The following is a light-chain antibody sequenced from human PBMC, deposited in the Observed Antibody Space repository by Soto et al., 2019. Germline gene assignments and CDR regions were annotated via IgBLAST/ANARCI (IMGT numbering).Light chain of an antibody. V-gene: IGLV1-40*02. CDR2: DNS. J-gene: IGLJ1*01. Sequence: QSAVTQPPSVSGAPGQRVTISCTVSSSNIGAGYDVHWYQQLPGTAPKLLIYDNSNRPSGVPDRFSGSKSGTSASLAITGLQAEDEADYYCQSYDSSLSGYVFGIGTKVTVL. CDR3: QSYDSSLSGYV. CDR1: SSNIGAGYD.